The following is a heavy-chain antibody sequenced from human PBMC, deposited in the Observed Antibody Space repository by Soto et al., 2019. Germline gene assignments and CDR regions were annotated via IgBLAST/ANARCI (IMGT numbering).Heavy chain of an antibody. CDR1: GGTISGYY. D-gene: IGHD3-3*01. V-gene: IGHV4-4*07. CDR3: ARGQRFSDWFDP. J-gene: IGHJ5*02. CDR2: IYSSGNT. Sequence: KAPETLSLTCIVSGGTISGYYWTWIRQPAGKGLEWIGRIYSSGNTKYNPSLQSRVTMSLDTSNNQFSLRLTSVTAADTAVYYCARGQRFSDWFDPWGQGTLVTVSS.